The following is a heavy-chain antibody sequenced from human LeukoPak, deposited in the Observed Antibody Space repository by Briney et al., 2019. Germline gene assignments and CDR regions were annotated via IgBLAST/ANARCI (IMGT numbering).Heavy chain of an antibody. CDR1: GYTFTSYA. V-gene: IGHV1-3*01. D-gene: IGHD3-10*01. Sequence: ASVKVSCKASGYTFTSYAMHWVRQAPGQRLERMGWINAGNGNTKYSQKFQGRVTITRDTSASTAYMELSSLRSEDTAVYYCARDGLLWFGEPMDYFDYWGQGTLVTVSS. CDR3: ARDGLLWFGEPMDYFDY. J-gene: IGHJ4*02. CDR2: INAGNGNT.